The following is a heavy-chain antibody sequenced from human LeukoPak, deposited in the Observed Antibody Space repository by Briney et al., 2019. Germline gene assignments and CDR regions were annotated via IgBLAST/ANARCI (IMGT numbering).Heavy chain of an antibody. CDR3: ARDRYYSDGSGFPGDY. D-gene: IGHD3-22*01. Sequence: GGSLRLSCVGSGFTFSNYWMTWVRQAPGKGLEWVANIKQDESEKYYLDSVKGRFTISRDNAMNSLFLQMNSLRAEDTAVYYCARDRYYSDGSGFPGDYWGQGTLVTVSS. CDR1: GFTFSNYW. CDR2: IKQDESEK. V-gene: IGHV3-7*03. J-gene: IGHJ4*02.